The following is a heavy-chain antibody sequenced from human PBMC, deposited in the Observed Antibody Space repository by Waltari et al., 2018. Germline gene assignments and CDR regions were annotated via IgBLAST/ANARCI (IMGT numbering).Heavy chain of an antibody. V-gene: IGHV4-30-4*08. CDR1: GGSISSGDHY. CDR2: IYYSGNT. Sequence: QVQLQESGPGLVKPSQTLSLTCTVSGGSISSGDHYWNWIRQPPGKGLEWIGYIYYSGNTFYTSSLKSRVTISIDTSKKQFSLKLSSVTAADTAVYYCARAAYGSGSYPFDYWGQGTLVTVSS. CDR3: ARAAYGSGSYPFDY. J-gene: IGHJ4*02. D-gene: IGHD3-10*01.